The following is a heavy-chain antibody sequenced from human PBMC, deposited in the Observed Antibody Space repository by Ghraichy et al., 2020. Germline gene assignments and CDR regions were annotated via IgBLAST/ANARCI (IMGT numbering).Heavy chain of an antibody. Sequence: SCAASGFTFSSYAMSWVRQAPGKGLEWVSAISGSGGSTYYADSVKGRFTISRDNSKNTLYLQMNSLRAEDTAVYYCAKVVAIRFLEALGYFDYWGQGTLVTVSS. CDR1: GFTFSSYA. CDR3: AKVVAIRFLEALGYFDY. V-gene: IGHV3-23*01. CDR2: ISGSGGST. J-gene: IGHJ4*02. D-gene: IGHD3-3*01.